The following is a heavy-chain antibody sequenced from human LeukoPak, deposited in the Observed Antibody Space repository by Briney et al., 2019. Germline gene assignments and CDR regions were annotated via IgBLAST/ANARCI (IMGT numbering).Heavy chain of an antibody. Sequence: PGGSLRLSCAASGFTISTFAMSWVRQAPGGGLEWVSGISGSYGITYYVDSVKGRFTISRDNSKNTLFLQMNSLRAEDTAVYYCAKDPAGSTLNWFDPWGQGTLVTVSS. CDR1: GFTISTFA. D-gene: IGHD6-19*01. CDR3: AKDPAGSTLNWFDP. V-gene: IGHV3-23*01. J-gene: IGHJ5*02. CDR2: ISGSYGIT.